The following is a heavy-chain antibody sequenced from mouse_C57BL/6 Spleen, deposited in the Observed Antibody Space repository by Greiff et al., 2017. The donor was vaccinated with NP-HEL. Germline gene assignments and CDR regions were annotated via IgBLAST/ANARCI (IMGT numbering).Heavy chain of an antibody. J-gene: IGHJ3*01. V-gene: IGHV1-61*01. Sequence: QVQLQQPGAELVRPGSSVKLSCKASGYTFTSYWMDWVKQRPGQGLEWIGNIYPSDSETHYNQKFKDKATFTVDKSSSTAYMQRSSLTSEDSAVYYCARPNYYGSSPFAYWGQGTLVTVSA. D-gene: IGHD1-1*01. CDR3: ARPNYYGSSPFAY. CDR2: IYPSDSET. CDR1: GYTFTSYW.